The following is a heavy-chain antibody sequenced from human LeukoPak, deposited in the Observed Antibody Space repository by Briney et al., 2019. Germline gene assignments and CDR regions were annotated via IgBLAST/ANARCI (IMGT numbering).Heavy chain of an antibody. CDR1: GFSFTNSA. Sequence: SVKVSCKASGFSFTNSAVQWVRQARGQRLEWIGWIVVGSGDTIYVQKFQERVTITRDMSTSTAYMELSSLRSEDTAVYYCAAAYIGGAMVTNAFDIWGQGTMVSVSS. V-gene: IGHV1-58*01. J-gene: IGHJ3*02. D-gene: IGHD5-18*01. CDR2: IVVGSGDT. CDR3: AAAYIGGAMVTNAFDI.